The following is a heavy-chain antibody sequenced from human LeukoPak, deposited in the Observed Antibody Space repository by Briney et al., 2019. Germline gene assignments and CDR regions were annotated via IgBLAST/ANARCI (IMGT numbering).Heavy chain of an antibody. V-gene: IGHV4-59*01. J-gene: IGHJ4*02. CDR1: GGSISDYY. CDR3: AREGRQDYVYFDY. D-gene: IGHD4-17*01. CDR2: INYSGNT. Sequence: PSETLSLTCTVSGGSISDYYWSWIRQPPGKGLEWIGYINYSGNTNYNPSLKSRVTISVDTSKNQFSLRLTSVTDADTAVFYCAREGRQDYVYFDYWGQGSLVTVSS.